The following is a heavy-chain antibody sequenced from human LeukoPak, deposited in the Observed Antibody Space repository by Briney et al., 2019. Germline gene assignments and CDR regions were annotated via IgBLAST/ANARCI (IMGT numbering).Heavy chain of an antibody. Sequence: GGSLRLSCAASGFTFSYYCMSWARQAPGKGLEWVANIKEDGSEKYYVDSVKGRFTISRDNAKNSLYLQMNSLRAEDTAVYYCARDRNDFWSGFFDYWGQGILVTVSS. J-gene: IGHJ4*02. V-gene: IGHV3-7*01. CDR1: GFTFSYYC. CDR3: ARDRNDFWSGFFDY. CDR2: IKEDGSEK. D-gene: IGHD3-3*01.